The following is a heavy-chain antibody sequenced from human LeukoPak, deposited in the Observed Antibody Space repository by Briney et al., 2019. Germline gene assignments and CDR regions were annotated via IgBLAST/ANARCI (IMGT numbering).Heavy chain of an antibody. V-gene: IGHV1-69*05. CDR3: ARESSLNYYDSSGYPYYFDY. D-gene: IGHD3-22*01. CDR2: IIPIFGTA. CDR1: GGTFSSYA. Sequence: SVKVSCKASGGTFSSYAISWVRQAPGQGLEWMGRIIPIFGTANYAQKLQGRVTITTDESTSTAYMELSSLRSEDTAVYYCARESSLNYYDSSGYPYYFDYWGQGTLVTVSS. J-gene: IGHJ4*02.